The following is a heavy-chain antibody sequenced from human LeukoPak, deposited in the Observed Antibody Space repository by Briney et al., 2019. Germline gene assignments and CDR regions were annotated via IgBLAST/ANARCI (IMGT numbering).Heavy chain of an antibody. D-gene: IGHD4-23*01. J-gene: IGHJ2*01. V-gene: IGHV4-30-4*08. CDR1: GGSISSGDYY. CDR3: ARVVTTVVTAHWYFDL. Sequence: SETLSLTCTVSGGSISSGDYYWSWIRQPPGKGLEWIGYIYYSGSTYYNPSLKSRVTISVDTSKNQFSLKLSSVTAADTAVYYCARVVTTVVTAHWYFDLWGRGTLVTVSS. CDR2: IYYSGST.